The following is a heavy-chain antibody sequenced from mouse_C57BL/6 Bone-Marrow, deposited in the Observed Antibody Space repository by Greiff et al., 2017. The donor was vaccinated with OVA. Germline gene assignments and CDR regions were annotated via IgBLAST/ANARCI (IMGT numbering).Heavy chain of an antibody. CDR2: INPNNGGT. Sequence: EVQGVESGPELVKPGASVKISCKASGYTFTDYYMNWVKQSHGKSLEWIGDINPNNGGTSYNQKFKGKATLTVDKSSSTAYMELRSLTSEDSAVYYCARGGLTTVVATNAMDYWGQGTSVTVSS. CDR3: ARGGLTTVVATNAMDY. V-gene: IGHV1-26*01. J-gene: IGHJ4*01. CDR1: GYTFTDYY. D-gene: IGHD1-1*01.